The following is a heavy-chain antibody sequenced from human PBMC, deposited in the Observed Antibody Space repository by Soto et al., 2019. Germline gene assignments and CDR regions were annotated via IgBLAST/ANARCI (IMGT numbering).Heavy chain of an antibody. CDR2: IIPMFGIT. V-gene: IGHV1-69*02. CDR3: ATGALTFGGVLNA. J-gene: IGHJ4*02. D-gene: IGHD3-16*01. Sequence: QVQLVQSGADVKKPGSSVKVSCKAPGATFSSSTFTWVRQAPGQGLEWMGRIIPMFGITNSAQKFQGRLGITADESTNTVFMDMSSLRSDDTAIYYCATGALTFGGVLNAWGQGTLVTVSS. CDR1: GATFSSST.